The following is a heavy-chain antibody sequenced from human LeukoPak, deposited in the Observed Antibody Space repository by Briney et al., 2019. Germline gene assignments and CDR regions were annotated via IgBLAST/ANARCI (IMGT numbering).Heavy chain of an antibody. CDR1: GFTLSTNA. V-gene: IGHV3-23*01. J-gene: IGHJ4*02. CDR2: ISGSGAST. D-gene: IGHD2-15*01. Sequence: GGSLRLSCLTSGFTLSTNAMSWVRQAPGKGLEWISGISGSGASTYYADSVKGRFTISRDDSRNTLYLQMNSLRGDDTAVYYCAKGTSSSCYSAPNYWGQGTLVTVSS. CDR3: AKGTSSSCYSAPNY.